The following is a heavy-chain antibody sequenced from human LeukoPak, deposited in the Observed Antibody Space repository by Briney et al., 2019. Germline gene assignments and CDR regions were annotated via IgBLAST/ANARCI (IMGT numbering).Heavy chain of an antibody. CDR3: MRDNMAGLDV. Sequence: SETLSLTCTVSGGSNSIYYWTWIRQPPGKGLEWIGYFHYPGSTKYNPSLKSRVTISADTSKNQFSLNLTSVTAADTAVYYCMRDNMAGLDVWGQGTMVTVSA. CDR2: FHYPGST. CDR1: GGSNSIYY. D-gene: IGHD6-19*01. J-gene: IGHJ3*01. V-gene: IGHV4-59*01.